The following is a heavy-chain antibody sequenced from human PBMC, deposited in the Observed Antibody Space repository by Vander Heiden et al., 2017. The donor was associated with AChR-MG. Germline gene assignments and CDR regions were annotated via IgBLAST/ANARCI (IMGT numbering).Heavy chain of an antibody. CDR2: IYYSGST. CDR1: GGSISSSSYY. J-gene: IGHJ2*01. CDR3: ARRLGVRWITGWYFDL. V-gene: IGHV4-39*01. Sequence: QLQLQESGPGLVKPSETLSLTCTVSGGSISSSSYYWGWIRQPPGKGLEWIGSIYYSGSTYYNPSLKSRVTISVDTSKNQFSLKLSSVTAADTAVYYCARRLGVRWITGWYFDLWGRGTLVTVSS. D-gene: IGHD4-17*01.